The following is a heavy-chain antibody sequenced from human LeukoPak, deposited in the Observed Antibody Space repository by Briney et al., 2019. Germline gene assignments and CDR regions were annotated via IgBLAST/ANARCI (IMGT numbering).Heavy chain of an antibody. CDR2: IKQDGSEK. D-gene: IGHD6-6*01. CDR1: GFTFSSYS. CDR3: AREAPSGRVAARPYYMDV. J-gene: IGHJ6*03. V-gene: IGHV3-7*01. Sequence: SGGSLRLSCAASGFTFSSYSMNWVRQAPGKGLEWVANIKQDGSEKYYVDSVKGRFTISRDNAKNSLYLQMNSLRAEDTAVYYCAREAPSGRVAARPYYMDVWGKGTTVTVSS.